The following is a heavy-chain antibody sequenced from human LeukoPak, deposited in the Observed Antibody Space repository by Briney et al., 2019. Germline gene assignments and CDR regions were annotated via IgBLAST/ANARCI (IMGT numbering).Heavy chain of an antibody. Sequence: GGSLRLSCVGSGFTFRSHAMSWVRQAPEKGLEFVSGIYENGGTTYYADSVKGRFSISRDNSKNTLYLQMNSLRAEDTAVYYCAKDLRVVVAATLDYWGQGTLVTVSS. V-gene: IGHV3-23*01. D-gene: IGHD2-15*01. CDR3: AKDLRVVVAATLDY. CDR2: IYENGGTT. J-gene: IGHJ4*02. CDR1: GFTFRSHA.